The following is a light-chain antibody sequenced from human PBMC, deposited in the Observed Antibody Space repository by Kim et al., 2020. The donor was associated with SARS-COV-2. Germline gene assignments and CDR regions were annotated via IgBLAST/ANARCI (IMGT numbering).Light chain of an antibody. CDR2: GTS. CDR1: QSVADNH. V-gene: IGKV3-20*01. J-gene: IGKJ2*01. Sequence: LSPGERLILSCRASQSVADNHLAWFQQEPGQAPRLLICGTSSRATGIPDRFSGSGSGTDFTLTISRLEPEDSAVYYCQQYDGPPYTFGQGTKLEI. CDR3: QQYDGPPYT.